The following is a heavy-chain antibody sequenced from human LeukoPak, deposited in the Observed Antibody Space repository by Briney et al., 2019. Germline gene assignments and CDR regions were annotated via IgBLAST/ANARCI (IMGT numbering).Heavy chain of an antibody. J-gene: IGHJ4*02. D-gene: IGHD3-16*01. CDR3: ARDTIWGFDY. CDR2: ISAYTGNT. CDR1: VYTFTSYG. Sequence: ASVKVSCKASVYTFTSYGITGVRQAPGQGLEWMGWISAYTGNTNYAQTLQGRVTLTTDTSTSTAYMELRSLRSDDTAVYYCARDTIWGFDYWGQGTLVTVSS. V-gene: IGHV1-18*01.